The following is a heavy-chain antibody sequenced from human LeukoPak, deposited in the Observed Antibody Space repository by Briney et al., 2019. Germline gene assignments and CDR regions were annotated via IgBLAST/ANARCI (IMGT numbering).Heavy chain of an antibody. D-gene: IGHD1-26*01. CDR3: ARSVLNWFDP. CDR1: GFTFDDYA. Sequence: PGGSLRLSCAVSGFTFDDYALHWVRQAPGKGLEWVSLISGDGSSTYYADSVKGRFTISRDNAKNSLYLQMNSLRAEDTAVYYCARSVLNWFDPWGQGTLVTVSS. V-gene: IGHV3-43*02. CDR2: ISGDGSST. J-gene: IGHJ5*02.